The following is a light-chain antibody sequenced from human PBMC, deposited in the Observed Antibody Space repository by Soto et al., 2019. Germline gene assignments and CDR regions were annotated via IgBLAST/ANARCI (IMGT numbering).Light chain of an antibody. J-gene: IGKJ5*01. V-gene: IGKV1-5*01. Sequence: DIQMTQSPSTLSASVGDRVTITCRASQSISSWLAWYQQKPGKAPKLLIYDASSVESGVPSRFSGSGSGTEFTLTISSLQPDDFATYYCQQVNSYPITFGQGTRLE. CDR2: DAS. CDR3: QQVNSYPIT. CDR1: QSISSW.